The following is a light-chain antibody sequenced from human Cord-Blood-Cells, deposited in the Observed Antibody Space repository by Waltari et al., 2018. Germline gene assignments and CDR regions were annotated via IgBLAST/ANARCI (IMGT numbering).Light chain of an antibody. CDR3: MQALQTPPT. CDR2: FGF. Sequence: DIVMTQSPLSLPVTPGEPASISCRSSQSLLHSNGYNYLDWYLQKPVQSPQLLIYFGFNRASGVPDRFSGSGSGTDFTLKISRVEAEDVGVYYCMQALQTPPTFGGGTKVEIK. CDR1: QSLLHSNGYNY. J-gene: IGKJ4*01. V-gene: IGKV2-28*01.